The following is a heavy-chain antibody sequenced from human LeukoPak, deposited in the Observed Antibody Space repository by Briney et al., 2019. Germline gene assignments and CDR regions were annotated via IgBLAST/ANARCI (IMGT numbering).Heavy chain of an antibody. D-gene: IGHD4-17*01. CDR2: IYYSGST. J-gene: IGHJ4*02. CDR3: ARGLVTTAFDY. Sequence: PSETLSLTCTVSGGSISSYYWSWIRQPPGKGLEWIGYIYYSGSTNYNPSLKGRVTISVDTSKNQFSLKLSSVTAADTAVYYCARGLVTTAFDYWGQGTLVTVSS. CDR1: GGSISSYY. V-gene: IGHV4-59*01.